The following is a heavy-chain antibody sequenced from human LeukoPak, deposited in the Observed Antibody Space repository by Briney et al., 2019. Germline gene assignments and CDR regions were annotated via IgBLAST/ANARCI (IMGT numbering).Heavy chain of an antibody. J-gene: IGHJ2*01. D-gene: IGHD3-9*01. Sequence: PSETLSLTCTVSGGSISSSSYYWGWIRQPPGKGLEWIGSIYCSGSTYYNPSLKSRVTISVDTSKNQFSLKLSSVTAADTAVYYCARLNHYDILTGPLSYWYFDLWGRGTLVTVSS. CDR1: GGSISSSSYY. CDR3: ARLNHYDILTGPLSYWYFDL. CDR2: IYCSGST. V-gene: IGHV4-39*01.